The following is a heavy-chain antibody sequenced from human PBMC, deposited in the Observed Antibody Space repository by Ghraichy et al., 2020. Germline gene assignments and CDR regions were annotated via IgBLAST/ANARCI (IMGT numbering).Heavy chain of an antibody. Sequence: VSIISGSAGSTYYTDSVKGRVTLYRDNSKNTLFLQMNSLRAEDTAVYYCAKDLEYSSSWYPEYFFDYWGPGTLVTVSS. CDR3: AKDLEYSSSWYPEYFFDY. CDR2: ISGSAGST. J-gene: IGHJ4*02. V-gene: IGHV3-23*01. D-gene: IGHD6-13*01.